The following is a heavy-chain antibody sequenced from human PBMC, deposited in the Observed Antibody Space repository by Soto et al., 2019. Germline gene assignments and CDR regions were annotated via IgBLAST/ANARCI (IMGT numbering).Heavy chain of an antibody. J-gene: IGHJ4*02. CDR2: ISYDGSNK. V-gene: IGHV3-30*18. CDR3: AQDRTGYCTLGDY. Sequence: QVQLVESGGGVVQPGRSLRLSCAASGFTFSSYGMHWVRQAPGKGLEWVAVISYDGSNKYYADSVKGRFTISRDNSKKTLYLQMNSLRAEDTAVYYCAQDRTGYCTLGDYWGQGTLVTVSS. D-gene: IGHD2-8*01. CDR1: GFTFSSYG.